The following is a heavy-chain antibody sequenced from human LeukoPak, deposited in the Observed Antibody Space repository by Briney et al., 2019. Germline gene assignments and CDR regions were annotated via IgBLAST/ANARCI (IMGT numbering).Heavy chain of an antibody. J-gene: IGHJ6*02. Sequence: GGSLRLSCAASGFTVSSNYMSWVRQAPGKRLEWVSVIYSGGSTYYADSVKGRFTISRDNSKNTLYLQMNSLRAEDTAVYYCARDCSGGSCYRASYYGMDVWGQGTTVTVSS. D-gene: IGHD2-15*01. CDR3: ARDCSGGSCYRASYYGMDV. CDR2: IYSGGST. CDR1: GFTVSSNY. V-gene: IGHV3-66*01.